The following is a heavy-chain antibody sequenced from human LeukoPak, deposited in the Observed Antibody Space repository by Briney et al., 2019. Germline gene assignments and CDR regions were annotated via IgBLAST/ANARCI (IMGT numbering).Heavy chain of an antibody. CDR2: ISAYYGNT. D-gene: IGHD1-26*01. CDR1: GYTFTSYG. V-gene: IGHV1-18*01. J-gene: IGHJ4*02. CDR3: ARVSPPGGGSNYGYYFDY. Sequence: ASVKVSCKASGYTFTSYGISWVRQAPGQGLEWMGWISAYYGNTNNAQKLQVRVTMTTDTSTSTAYMELRSLRSDDTAVYYCARVSPPGGGSNYGYYFDYWGQGTLVTVSS.